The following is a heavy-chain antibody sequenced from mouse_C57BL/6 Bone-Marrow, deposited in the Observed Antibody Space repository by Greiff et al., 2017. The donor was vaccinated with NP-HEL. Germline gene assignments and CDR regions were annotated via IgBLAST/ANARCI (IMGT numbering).Heavy chain of an antibody. V-gene: IGHV1-26*01. CDR1: GYTFTDYY. CDR2: INPNNGGT. J-gene: IGHJ4*01. Sequence: VQLQQSGPELVKPGASVKISCKASGYTFTDYYMNWVKQSHGKSLEWIGDINPNNGGTSYNQKFKGKATLTVDKSSSTAYMELRSLTSEDSAVYYCARGRLPITTVVANYAMDYWGQGTSVTVSS. D-gene: IGHD1-1*01. CDR3: ARGRLPITTVVANYAMDY.